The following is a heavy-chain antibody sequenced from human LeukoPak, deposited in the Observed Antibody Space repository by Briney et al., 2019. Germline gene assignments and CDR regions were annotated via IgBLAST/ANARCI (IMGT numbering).Heavy chain of an antibody. Sequence: ASVKVSCKTSGYNFINYYMHWVRPAPGQGLQWMGVIIPSGGNTIYAQNFQDRVTMTRDTSATTVFMELRGLRSEDTAVYYCARESVDGGFDFWGQGTLIVVSS. CDR1: GYNFINYY. CDR3: ARESVDGGFDF. D-gene: IGHD2-15*01. V-gene: IGHV1-46*01. CDR2: IIPSGGNT. J-gene: IGHJ4*02.